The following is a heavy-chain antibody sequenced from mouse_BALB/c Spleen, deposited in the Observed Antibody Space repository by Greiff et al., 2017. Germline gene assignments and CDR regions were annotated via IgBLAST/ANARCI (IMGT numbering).Heavy chain of an antibody. Sequence: DVKLVESGGGLVQPGGSRKLSCAASGFTFSSFGMHWVRQAPEKGLEWVAYISSGSSTIYYADTVKGRFTISRDNPKNTLFLQMTSLRSEDTAMYYCARRTHYGSSYGYAMDYWGQGTSVTVSS. CDR2: ISSGSSTI. V-gene: IGHV5-17*02. D-gene: IGHD1-1*01. CDR3: ARRTHYGSSYGYAMDY. CDR1: GFTFSSFG. J-gene: IGHJ4*01.